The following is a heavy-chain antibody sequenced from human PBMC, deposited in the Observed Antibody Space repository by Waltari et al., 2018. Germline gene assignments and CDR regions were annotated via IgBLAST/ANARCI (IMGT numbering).Heavy chain of an antibody. CDR1: GFTVSNNY. J-gene: IGHJ4*02. D-gene: IGHD1-1*01. V-gene: IGHV3-53*01. Sequence: EVQLVESGGGLIQPGWSLRLSCSASGFTVSNNYMSWVRQAPGKGLEWVSLIYSGGSTYYADSVKGRFTISRDNSRNTLYLQMNSLRAEDTAVYYCASFTTKTHWGQGTLVTVSS. CDR3: ASFTTKTH. CDR2: IYSGGST.